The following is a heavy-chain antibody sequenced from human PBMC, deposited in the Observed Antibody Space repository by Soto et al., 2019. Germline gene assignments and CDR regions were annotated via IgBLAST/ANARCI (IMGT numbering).Heavy chain of an antibody. CDR3: ARDGSSWYVAYYYGMDV. CDR1: GFTFSSYS. J-gene: IGHJ6*02. CDR2: ISSSSSYI. V-gene: IGHV3-21*01. D-gene: IGHD6-13*01. Sequence: PGGSLRLSCAASGFTFSSYSMNWVRQAPGTGLEWVSSISSSSSYIYYADSVKGRFTISRDNAKNSLYLQMNSLRAEDTAVYYCARDGSSWYVAYYYGMDVWGQGTTVTVSS.